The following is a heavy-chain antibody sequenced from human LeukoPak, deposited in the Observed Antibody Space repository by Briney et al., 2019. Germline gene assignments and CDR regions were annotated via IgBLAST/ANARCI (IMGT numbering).Heavy chain of an antibody. J-gene: IGHJ6*02. CDR2: IYYSGST. CDR1: GGSLSSYY. CDR3: ARGFVVVPAAQVSYYYYGMDV. Sequence: SETLSLTCTVSGGSLSSYYWSWIRQPPGKGLEWIGYIYYSGSTNYNPSLKSRVTISVDTSKNQFSLKLSSVTAADTAVYYCARGFVVVPAAQVSYYYYGMDVWGQGTTVTVSS. V-gene: IGHV4-59*01. D-gene: IGHD2-2*01.